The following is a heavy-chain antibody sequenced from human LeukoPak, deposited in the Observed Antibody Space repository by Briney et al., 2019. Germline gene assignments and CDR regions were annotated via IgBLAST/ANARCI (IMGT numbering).Heavy chain of an antibody. V-gene: IGHV4-30-4*08. CDR3: AREVITPGDSNGFDL. CDR2: IHYDGRA. CDR1: GGSISSANHF. D-gene: IGHD6-13*01. Sequence: SQTLSLACTVSGGSISSANHFWSWVRQSPGEGLEWMGYIHYDGRAHYNPSLKSRVSMSLDMYKNQYSLSLSSVTAADTAIYYCAREVITPGDSNGFDLWGQGTMVSVSS. J-gene: IGHJ3*01.